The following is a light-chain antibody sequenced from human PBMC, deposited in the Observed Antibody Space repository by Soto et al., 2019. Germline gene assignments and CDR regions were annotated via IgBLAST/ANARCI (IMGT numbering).Light chain of an antibody. CDR2: DNN. CDR1: SSNIGAGYD. V-gene: IGLV1-40*01. Sequence: QSVLTQPPSVSGAPGQRVTISCTGSSSNIGAGYDVHWYQQLPGTAPKLLIYDNNNRPSGVPDRFSGSKSDTSASLAITGLQAEDEADYYCQSYDSSLSGSVFGGGTNLTVL. CDR3: QSYDSSLSGSV. J-gene: IGLJ3*02.